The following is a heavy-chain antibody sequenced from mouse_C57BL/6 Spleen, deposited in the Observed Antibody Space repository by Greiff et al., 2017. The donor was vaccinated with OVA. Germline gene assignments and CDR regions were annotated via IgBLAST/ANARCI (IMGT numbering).Heavy chain of an antibody. V-gene: IGHV1-61*01. CDR2: IYPSDSET. CDR3: ARTLRGFAY. D-gene: IGHD1-1*01. J-gene: IGHJ3*01. Sequence: VQLQQPGAELVRPGSSVKLSCKASGYTFPSYWMDWVKQRPGQGLEWIGNIYPSDSETHYNQKFKDKATLTVDKSSSTAYMQLSSLTSEDSAVYYCARTLRGFAYWGQGTLVTVSA. CDR1: GYTFPSYW.